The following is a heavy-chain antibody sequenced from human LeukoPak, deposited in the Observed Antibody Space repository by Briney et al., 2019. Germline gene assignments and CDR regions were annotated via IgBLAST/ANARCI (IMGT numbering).Heavy chain of an antibody. CDR2: ISAYNGNT. CDR3: ARDLNGDYSGGFDP. V-gene: IGHV1-18*01. J-gene: IGHJ5*02. Sequence: ASVKVSCKASGYTFTSYGISWVRQAPGQGLEWMGWISAYNGNTNYAQKLQGRVTMTTDTSTSTAYMELRSLRSDDTAVYYCARDLNGDYSGGFDPWGQGTLVTVSS. CDR1: GYTFTSYG. D-gene: IGHD4-17*01.